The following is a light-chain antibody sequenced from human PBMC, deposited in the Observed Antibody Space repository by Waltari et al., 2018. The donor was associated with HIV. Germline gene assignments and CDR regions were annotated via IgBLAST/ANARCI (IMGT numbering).Light chain of an antibody. V-gene: IGKV4-1*01. J-gene: IGKJ1*01. CDR2: WAS. CDR1: QSVLFSSNSKNY. CDR3: HQYYSTPQT. Sequence: IFITHSPYSISFSLFERATISCRSRQSVLFSSNSKNYLAWYQQKSGQPPKVVISWASTRESGVPDRFSGSGSGTDFTLTISCLQAEDVAVYYCHQYYSTPQTFGQGTKVEVK.